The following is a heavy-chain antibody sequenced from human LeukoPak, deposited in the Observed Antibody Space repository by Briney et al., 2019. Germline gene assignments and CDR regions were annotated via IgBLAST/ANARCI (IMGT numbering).Heavy chain of an antibody. D-gene: IGHD4-17*01. V-gene: IGHV3-7*03. Sequence: GGSLRLSCAASGFTFSSYWMNWVRQAPGKGLEWVANIKQDGSEKYYLDSVKGRFTISRDNAKNSLYLQMNSLRAEDTAVYYCAKNPHYGDYVDYWGQGTLVTVSS. CDR1: GFTFSSYW. CDR2: IKQDGSEK. CDR3: AKNPHYGDYVDY. J-gene: IGHJ4*02.